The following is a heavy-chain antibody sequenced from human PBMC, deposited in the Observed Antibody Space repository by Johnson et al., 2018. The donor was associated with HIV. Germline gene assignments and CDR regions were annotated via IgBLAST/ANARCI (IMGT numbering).Heavy chain of an antibody. CDR2: IRWNSGSI. CDR1: GFTFSSYA. Sequence: VHLVESGGGLVQPGGSLRLSCAASGFTFSSYAMSWVRQAPGKGLEWVSGIRWNSGSIGYADSVKGRFTISRDNAKRSLYVEMNSLRAEDTAVYYCARDAPYCSGGTCYSDAFDIWGQGTMVTVSS. D-gene: IGHD2-15*01. V-gene: IGHV3-48*04. J-gene: IGHJ3*02. CDR3: ARDAPYCSGGTCYSDAFDI.